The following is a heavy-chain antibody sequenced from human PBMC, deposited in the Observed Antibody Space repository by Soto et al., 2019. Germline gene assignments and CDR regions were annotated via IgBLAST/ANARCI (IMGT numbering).Heavy chain of an antibody. V-gene: IGHV4-39*07. CDR1: DDSITSGAYY. CDR3: ARDGGDWNDIYALFDP. CDR2: IQYRGST. J-gene: IGHJ5*02. Sequence: PSETLSLTCTVSDDSITSGAYYWGLIRQPPGKGLEWIGTIQYRGSTNYNPSLKSRVTISVDTSKNQFSLKLSSVTAADTAVYYCARDGGDWNDIYALFDPWAPGTLVTVSS. D-gene: IGHD1-1*01.